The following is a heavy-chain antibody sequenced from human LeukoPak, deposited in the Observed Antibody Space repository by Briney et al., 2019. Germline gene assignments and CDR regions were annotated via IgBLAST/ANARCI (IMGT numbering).Heavy chain of an antibody. CDR1: GFTFSSYE. V-gene: IGHV3-48*03. Sequence: GGSLRLSCAASGFTFSSYETNWVRQAPGKGLEWVSYISSGGIITYYADSVKGRFTISRDNAKNSLYLQMNSLRAEDTAVYYCARGGDYYGSGSYYNGNYFDYWGQGTLVTVSS. J-gene: IGHJ4*02. D-gene: IGHD3-10*01. CDR3: ARGGDYYGSGSYYNGNYFDY. CDR2: ISSGGIIT.